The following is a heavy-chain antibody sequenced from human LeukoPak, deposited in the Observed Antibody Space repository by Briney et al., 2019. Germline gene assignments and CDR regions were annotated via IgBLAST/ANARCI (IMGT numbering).Heavy chain of an antibody. J-gene: IGHJ4*02. V-gene: IGHV3-21*06. Sequence: GGSLRLSCAASEFVFSTYYMHWVRQAPGKGLEWVSSIRGESDYIYYRDSVKGRFTISRDNAKSSLYLQMNRLRVEDTAVYFCVREHYDFFLDYWGQGTLVTVSS. D-gene: IGHD3-3*01. CDR3: VREHYDFFLDY. CDR1: EFVFSTYY. CDR2: IRGESDYI.